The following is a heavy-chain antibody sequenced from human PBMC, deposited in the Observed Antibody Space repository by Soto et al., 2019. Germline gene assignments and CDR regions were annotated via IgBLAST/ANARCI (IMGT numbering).Heavy chain of an antibody. V-gene: IGHV4-30-4*01. CDR1: GASIRSTDYY. CDR3: VRTAREGAVAPHWFDH. J-gene: IGHJ5*02. D-gene: IGHD2-21*02. CDR2: VYYTGST. Sequence: SETLSITCTVSGASIRSTDYYWSWIRQAPGKGLEWIGYVYYTGSTYYNPSLMSRLTISVDTSKNQFSLKLTSVTAAETAVYYCVRTAREGAVAPHWFDHWGQGTQVTVSS.